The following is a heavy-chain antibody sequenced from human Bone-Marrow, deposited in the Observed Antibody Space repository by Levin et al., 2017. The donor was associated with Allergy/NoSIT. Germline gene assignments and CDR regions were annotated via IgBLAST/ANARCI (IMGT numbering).Heavy chain of an antibody. J-gene: IGHJ6*02. V-gene: IGHV3-21*01. Sequence: PGGSLRLSCAVSGVTSNNYTLTWVRQPPGKGLEWVSSISSSSAYRHYADSVKGRFTVSRDNAEKSLYLQMNSLRAEDTAIYYCASRRKGTGGLDVWGQGTAVTVSS. CDR1: GVTSNNYT. CDR3: ASRRKGTGGLDV. D-gene: IGHD3/OR15-3a*01. CDR2: ISSSSAYR.